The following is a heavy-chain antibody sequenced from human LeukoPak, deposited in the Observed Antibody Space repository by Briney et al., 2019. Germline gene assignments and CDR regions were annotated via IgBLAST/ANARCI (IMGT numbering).Heavy chain of an antibody. V-gene: IGHV3-48*03. CDR3: AREKTNYYDSSGFDY. J-gene: IGHJ4*02. CDR1: GFTFSSYE. Sequence: GGSLRLSCAASGFTFSSYEMNWVRQAPGKGLEWVSYISSSGSTIYYADSVKGRFTISRDNVKNSLYLQMNSLRAEDTAVYYCAREKTNYYDSSGFDYWGQGTLVTVSS. CDR2: ISSSGSTI. D-gene: IGHD3-22*01.